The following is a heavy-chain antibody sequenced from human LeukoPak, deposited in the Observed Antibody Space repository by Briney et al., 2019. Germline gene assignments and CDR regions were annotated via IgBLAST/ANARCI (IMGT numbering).Heavy chain of an antibody. CDR2: IYTSGST. Sequence: PSETLSLTCTVSGGSISSYYWSWIRQPAGKGLEWIGRIYTSGSTYYNPSLKSRVTISVDTSKNQFSLKLSSVTAADTAVYYCARVNDQLLFDYWGQGTLVTVSS. J-gene: IGHJ4*02. CDR3: ARVNDQLLFDY. D-gene: IGHD2-2*01. CDR1: GGSISSYY. V-gene: IGHV4-4*07.